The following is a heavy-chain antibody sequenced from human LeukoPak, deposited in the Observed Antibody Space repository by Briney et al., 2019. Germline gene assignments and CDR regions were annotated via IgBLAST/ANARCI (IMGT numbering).Heavy chain of an antibody. Sequence: GGSLRLSCAASGFTFSSYAMSWVRQAPGKGLEWVSAISGSDGSTYYADSVKGRFTISRDNSKNTLYLQMNSLRAEDTAVYYCAKDRGWSGTTFDYWGQGTLVTVSS. D-gene: IGHD1-7*01. CDR3: AKDRGWSGTTFDY. J-gene: IGHJ4*02. V-gene: IGHV3-23*01. CDR1: GFTFSSYA. CDR2: ISGSDGST.